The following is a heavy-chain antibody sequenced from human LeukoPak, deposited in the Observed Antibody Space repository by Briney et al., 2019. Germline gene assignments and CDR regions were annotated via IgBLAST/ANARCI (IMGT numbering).Heavy chain of an antibody. Sequence: PGESLKISCKGSGYSFTSYWVGWVRQMPGKGLEWMGIIYPGDSDTRYSPSFQGQVTISADKSISTAYLQWSSLKASDTAMYYCARLRRAREDYGGNHGVAFDIWGQGTMVTVSS. V-gene: IGHV5-51*01. CDR3: ARLRRAREDYGGNHGVAFDI. CDR2: IYPGDSDT. CDR1: GYSFTSYW. D-gene: IGHD4-23*01. J-gene: IGHJ3*02.